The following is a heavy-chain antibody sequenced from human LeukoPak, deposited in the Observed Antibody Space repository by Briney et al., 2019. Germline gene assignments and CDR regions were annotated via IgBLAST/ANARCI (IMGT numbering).Heavy chain of an antibody. CDR3: ARALNTASYYFDY. Sequence: GGSLRLSCAASGFTFSSYWMSWVRQAPGKGLEWVANIKQDGSEKYYVDSVKGRFTISRDNAKNSLYLQMNSLRAEDTAVYYCARALNTASYYFDYWGQGTLVTVSS. J-gene: IGHJ4*02. CDR1: GFTFSSYW. CDR2: IKQDGSEK. V-gene: IGHV3-7*01. D-gene: IGHD5-18*01.